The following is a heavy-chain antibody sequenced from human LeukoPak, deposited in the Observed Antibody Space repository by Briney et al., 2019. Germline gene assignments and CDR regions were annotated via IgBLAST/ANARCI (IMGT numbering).Heavy chain of an antibody. CDR1: GGTFNNSA. Sequence: SVKVSCKTSGGTFNNSAISWVRQAPGQGLEWLGGIMPLFGTAGYAQKFQGRVTITKDESTRTVYLELTSLTSDDTAVYHCARDVHGDYGSGWFDPWGQGTLVSVSS. J-gene: IGHJ5*02. V-gene: IGHV1-69*05. CDR3: ARDVHGDYGSGWFDP. CDR2: IMPLFGTA. D-gene: IGHD4-17*01.